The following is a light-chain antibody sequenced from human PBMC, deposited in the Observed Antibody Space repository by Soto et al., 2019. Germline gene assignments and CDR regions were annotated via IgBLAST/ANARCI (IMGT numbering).Light chain of an antibody. CDR3: QQYNNWPPIT. V-gene: IGKV3D-15*01. J-gene: IGKJ5*01. CDR1: QIVSSG. CDR2: GAS. Sequence: EIVLTQSPGSLSLSPGERATLSCRASQIVSSGYVAWYQQKPGQAPRLLIYGASTRATGIPARFSGSGSGTEFTLSISSLQSEDSAVYYCQQYNNWPPITFGQGTRLEIK.